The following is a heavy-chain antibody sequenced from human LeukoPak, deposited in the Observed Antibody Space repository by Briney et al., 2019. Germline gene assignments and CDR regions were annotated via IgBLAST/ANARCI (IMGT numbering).Heavy chain of an antibody. CDR3: ATLGRWELHAFDI. D-gene: IGHD1-26*01. CDR2: FDSEDGEP. V-gene: IGHV1-24*01. J-gene: IGHJ3*02. Sequence: ASVKVSCKVSGSSLSEISVHWIRQIPGRGLEWMGSFDSEDGEPLYAQKFQGRVTMTEDTSTDTAYMELSSLRSEDTAVYYCATLGRWELHAFDIWGQGTMVTVSS. CDR1: GSSLSEIS.